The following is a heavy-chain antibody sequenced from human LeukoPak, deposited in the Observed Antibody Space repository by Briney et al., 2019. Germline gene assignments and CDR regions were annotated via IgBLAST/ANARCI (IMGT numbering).Heavy chain of an antibody. CDR2: MNPNSGNT. CDR1: GYTFTSYD. Sequence: ASVKVSCKASGYTFTSYDINWVRQATGQGLEWMGWMNPNSGNTGYAQKFQGRVTITRNTSISTAYMELSSLRSEDTAVYYCARAYGYYDILTGSPVAQYFDYWGQGTLVTVSS. CDR3: ARAYGYYDILTGSPVAQYFDY. V-gene: IGHV1-8*03. D-gene: IGHD3-9*01. J-gene: IGHJ4*02.